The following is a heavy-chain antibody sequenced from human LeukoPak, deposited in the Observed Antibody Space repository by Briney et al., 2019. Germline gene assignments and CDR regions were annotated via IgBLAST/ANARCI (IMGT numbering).Heavy chain of an antibody. D-gene: IGHD6-13*01. Sequence: GGSLRLSCAASGFTFSSYAMSWVRQAPGKGLEWVSAISGSGGSTYYADSVKGRFTISRDNSKNSLYLQMNSLRAEDTAVYYCARIIAAAGYFDYWGQGTLVTVSS. CDR2: ISGSGGST. CDR1: GFTFSSYA. V-gene: IGHV3-23*01. J-gene: IGHJ4*02. CDR3: ARIIAAAGYFDY.